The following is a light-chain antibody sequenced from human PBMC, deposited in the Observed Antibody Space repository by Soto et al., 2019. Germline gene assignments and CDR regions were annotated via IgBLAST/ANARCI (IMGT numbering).Light chain of an antibody. J-gene: IGKJ1*01. CDR2: WAS. V-gene: IGKV4-1*01. CDR1: QSVLYSSNNKNY. CDR3: QQYNNWPRT. Sequence: DIVMTQSPDSLAVSLGERATINCKSRQSVLYSSNNKNYLAWYQQKPGQPPKLLIYWASTRESGVPDRFSGSGSGTEFTLTINSLQSEDFAVYYCQQYNNWPRTFGQGTKVDIK.